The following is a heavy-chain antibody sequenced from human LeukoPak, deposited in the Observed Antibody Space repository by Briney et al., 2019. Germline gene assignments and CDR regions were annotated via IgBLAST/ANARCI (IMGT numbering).Heavy chain of an antibody. CDR2: IYYSGST. Sequence: GSLRLSCAASGFTFSSYSMNWVRQAPGKGLEWIGSIYYSGSTYYNPSLKSRVTISVDTSKNQFSLKLSSVTAADTAVYYCARGYRYMDVWGKGTTVTVSS. D-gene: IGHD2-2*01. CDR1: GFTFSSYSMN. J-gene: IGHJ6*03. CDR3: ARGYRYMDV. V-gene: IGHV4-39*07.